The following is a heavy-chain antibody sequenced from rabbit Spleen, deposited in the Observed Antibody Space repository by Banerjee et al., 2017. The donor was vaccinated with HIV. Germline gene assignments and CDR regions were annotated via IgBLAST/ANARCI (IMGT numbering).Heavy chain of an antibody. J-gene: IGHJ6*01. Sequence: QQQLEESGGGLVKPGGTLTLTCKASGIDFSAYYNMCWVRQAPGKGLEWIACIYISGGSTFYANWAKGRFTISETSSTTVTLQMTSLTAADTATYFCARDTSSSFSSYGMDLWGQGTLVTVS. V-gene: IGHV1S45*01. CDR3: ARDTSSSFSSYGMDL. CDR1: GIDFSAYYN. D-gene: IGHD1-1*01. CDR2: IYISGGST.